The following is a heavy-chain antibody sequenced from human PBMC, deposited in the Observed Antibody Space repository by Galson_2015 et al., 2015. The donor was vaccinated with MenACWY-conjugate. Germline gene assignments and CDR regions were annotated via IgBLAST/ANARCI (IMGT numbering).Heavy chain of an antibody. D-gene: IGHD3-10*01. CDR1: GFTLSSSA. Sequence: SLRLSCAASGFTLSSSAMNWVRQAPGKGLEWVSTIGGSDDNTYYPDSVRGRITISRDTSKSTLDLQMNSLRAEDTAVYYCVKGWFAMDVWGQGTLVTVSS. V-gene: IGHV3-23*01. CDR2: IGGSDDNT. CDR3: VKGWFAMDV. J-gene: IGHJ4*02.